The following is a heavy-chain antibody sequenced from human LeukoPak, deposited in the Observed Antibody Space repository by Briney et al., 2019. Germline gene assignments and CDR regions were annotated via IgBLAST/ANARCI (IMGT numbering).Heavy chain of an antibody. CDR3: ARRQGYCSSTSCPFDY. J-gene: IGHJ4*02. CDR2: IYYSGST. V-gene: IGHV4-39*01. D-gene: IGHD2-2*01. CDR1: GGSISSSSYY. Sequence: SETLSLTCTVSGGSISSSSYYWGWIRQPPGKGLEWIGSIYYSGSTYYNPSLKSRVTISVDTSKNQSSLKLSSVTAADTAVYYCARRQGYCSSTSCPFDYWGQGTLVTVSS.